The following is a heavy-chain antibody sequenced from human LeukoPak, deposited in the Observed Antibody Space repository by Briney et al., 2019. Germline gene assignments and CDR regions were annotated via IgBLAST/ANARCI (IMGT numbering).Heavy chain of an antibody. D-gene: IGHD3-22*01. V-gene: IGHV3-30-3*01. CDR3: ARDHYFDISGYLDY. CDR2: ISYDGTKQ. J-gene: IGHJ4*02. CDR1: GFTFSINA. Sequence: GGSLRLSCEGSGFTFSINAMHWVRQAPGKGLEWLAVISYDGTKQYFADSVKGRFTISRDNVKNSLYLEMNSLRVEDSAVYYCARDHYFDISGYLDYWGQGTPVTVSS.